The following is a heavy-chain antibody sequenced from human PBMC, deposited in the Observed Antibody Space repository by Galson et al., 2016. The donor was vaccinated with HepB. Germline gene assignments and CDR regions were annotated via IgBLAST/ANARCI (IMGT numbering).Heavy chain of an antibody. Sequence: SLRLSCAASGFTVNTYAIHWVRQAPGMGLEWVAVIWFDGSNKYYADSVKGQFTLSRDNSKNTLSLQMNNLRVEDTAVYFCAKDHSSAYDTSGYYPYYFDPWGQGTLVTVSS. J-gene: IGHJ5*02. V-gene: IGHV3-33*06. CDR2: IWFDGSNK. D-gene: IGHD3-22*01. CDR3: AKDHSSAYDTSGYYPYYFDP. CDR1: GFTVNTYA.